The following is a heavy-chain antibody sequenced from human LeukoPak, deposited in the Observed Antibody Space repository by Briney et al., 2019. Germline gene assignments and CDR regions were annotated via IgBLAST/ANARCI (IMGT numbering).Heavy chain of an antibody. D-gene: IGHD3-3*01. CDR1: GYTFTGYY. CDR2: INPNSGGT. CDR3: ARADYDFWSGYYDY. V-gene: IGHV1-2*02. Sequence: GASVKLSCKASGYTFTGYYMHWVRQAPGQGLEWMGWINPNSGGTNYAQKFQGRVTMTRDTSIRTAYMELSRLRSDETAVYYCARADYDFWSGYYDYWGEGTLVTVSS. J-gene: IGHJ4*02.